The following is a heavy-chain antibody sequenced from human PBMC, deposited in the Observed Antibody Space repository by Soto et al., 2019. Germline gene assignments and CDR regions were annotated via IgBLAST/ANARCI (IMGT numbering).Heavy chain of an antibody. CDR1: GGSIRSGNYY. Sequence: SETLSLTCTVSGGSIRSGNYYWGWIRQPPGKGLEWIGYIYYSGSSYYNPSLKSRVTISADTSKNQISLKLNFVTAADTAVYYCARSGVEVAAKFDPWRQRTLVTVSS. D-gene: IGHD2-15*01. V-gene: IGHV4-30-4*01. CDR3: ARSGVEVAAKFDP. CDR2: IYYSGSS. J-gene: IGHJ5*02.